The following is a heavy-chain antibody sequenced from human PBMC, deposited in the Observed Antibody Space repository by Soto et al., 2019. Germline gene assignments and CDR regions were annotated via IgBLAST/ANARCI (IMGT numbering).Heavy chain of an antibody. J-gene: IGHJ6*02. Sequence: GESLKISCKGSGYSFTSYWIGWVRQMPGKGLEWMGIIYPGDSDTRYSPSFQGQVTISADKSISTAYLQWSSLKASDTAMYYCARRRVVVAAQYYYYYGMAVWGQGTTVTVSS. CDR3: ARRRVVVAAQYYYYYGMAV. CDR2: IYPGDSDT. D-gene: IGHD2-15*01. CDR1: GYSFTSYW. V-gene: IGHV5-51*01.